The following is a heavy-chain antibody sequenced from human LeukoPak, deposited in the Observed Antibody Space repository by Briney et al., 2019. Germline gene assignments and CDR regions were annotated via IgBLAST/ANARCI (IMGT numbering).Heavy chain of an antibody. D-gene: IGHD3-10*01. Sequence: GGSLRLSCAASGFTFSSYGMHWVRQAPGKGLEWVAVISYDGSDKYYADSVKGRFTISRDNSKNTLYLQMNSLRAEDTAVYYCARERRYGSGSYYNYWGQGTLVTVPS. CDR3: ARERRYGSGSYYNY. J-gene: IGHJ4*02. CDR1: GFTFSSYG. CDR2: ISYDGSDK. V-gene: IGHV3-30*03.